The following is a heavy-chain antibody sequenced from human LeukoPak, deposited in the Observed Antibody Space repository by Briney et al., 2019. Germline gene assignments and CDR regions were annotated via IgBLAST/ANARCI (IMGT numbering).Heavy chain of an antibody. V-gene: IGHV1-69*06. CDR2: IIPIFGTA. CDR1: GGTFSSYA. Sequence: ASVKVSCKASGGTFSSYAISWVRQAPEQGLEWMGGIIPIFGTANYAQKFQGRVTITADKSTSTAYMELSSLRSEDTAVYYCATNPEDIVVEDYYYYYGMDVWGKGTTVTVSS. CDR3: ATNPEDIVVEDYYYYYGMDV. D-gene: IGHD2-2*01. J-gene: IGHJ6*04.